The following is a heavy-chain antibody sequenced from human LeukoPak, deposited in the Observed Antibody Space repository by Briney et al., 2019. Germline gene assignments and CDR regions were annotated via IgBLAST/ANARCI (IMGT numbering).Heavy chain of an antibody. Sequence: GGSLRLSCAASGFTFSSYWMSWVRQAPGKGLEWVANIKQDGSEKYYVDSVKGRFTISRDNAKNSLYLQMNSLRVEDTAVYYCARYATTYYYGSGSKIDYYFDYWGQGTLVTVSS. CDR2: IKQDGSEK. CDR3: ARYATTYYYGSGSKIDYYFDY. V-gene: IGHV3-7*01. J-gene: IGHJ4*02. CDR1: GFTFSSYW. D-gene: IGHD3-10*01.